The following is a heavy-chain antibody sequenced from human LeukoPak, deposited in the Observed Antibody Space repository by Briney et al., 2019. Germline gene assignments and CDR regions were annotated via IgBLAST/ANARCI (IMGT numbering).Heavy chain of an antibody. J-gene: IGHJ4*02. V-gene: IGHV3-15*01. CDR2: IKSKTDGGTT. D-gene: IGHD6-19*01. CDR3: TTVGQGGWHLDY. Sequence: KPEGSIRLSCAASGFTFSNAWMSWVRQAPGKGLEWVGRIKSKTDGGTTDYAAPVKGRFTISRDDSKNTLYLQMNSLKTEDTAVYYCTTVGQGGWHLDYWGQGTLVTVSS. CDR1: GFTFSNAW.